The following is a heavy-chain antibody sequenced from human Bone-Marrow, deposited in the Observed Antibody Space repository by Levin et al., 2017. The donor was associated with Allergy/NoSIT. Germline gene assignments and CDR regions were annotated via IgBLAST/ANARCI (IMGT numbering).Heavy chain of an antibody. D-gene: IGHD4-23*01. V-gene: IGHV1-45*02. J-gene: IGHJ4*02. CDR3: AGGLKSYYFDS. CDR2: TRSFHGGS. CDR1: EYTFTNRY. Sequence: AASVKVSCKSSEYTFTNRYLHWVRQAPGQALEWMGWTRSFHGGSKYAQRFEDRVTISWDKSQNTLYMEMSSLTSEDTAIYYCAGGLKSYYFDSWGQGTLVTVSS.